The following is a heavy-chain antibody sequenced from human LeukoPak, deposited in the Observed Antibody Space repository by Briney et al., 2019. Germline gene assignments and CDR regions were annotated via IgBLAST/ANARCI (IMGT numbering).Heavy chain of an antibody. CDR2: INPNSGGT. Sequence: ASVKVSCKASGYTFTGYYMHWVRQAPGQGLEWMGWINPNSGGTNYAQKFQGWVTMTRDTSISTAHMELSRLRSDDTAVYYCARDKCSGGSCEESFIGYWGQGTLVTVSS. D-gene: IGHD2-15*01. CDR3: ARDKCSGGSCEESFIGY. CDR1: GYTFTGYY. J-gene: IGHJ4*02. V-gene: IGHV1-2*04.